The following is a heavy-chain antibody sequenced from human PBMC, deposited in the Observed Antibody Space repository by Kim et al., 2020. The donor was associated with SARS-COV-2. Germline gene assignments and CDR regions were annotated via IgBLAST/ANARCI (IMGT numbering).Heavy chain of an antibody. CDR2: SNHSGST. CDR1: GGSFSGYY. CDR3: AGGLGKRPYYYYGMDV. Sequence: SETLSLTCAVYGGSFSGYYWSWIRQHPGKGLEWIGESNHSGSTNYNPSLKSRVTISIDTSKNQFSLKLSSVTAADTAVYYCAGGLGKRPYYYYGMDVWGQGTTVTVSS. V-gene: IGHV4-34*01. J-gene: IGHJ6*02.